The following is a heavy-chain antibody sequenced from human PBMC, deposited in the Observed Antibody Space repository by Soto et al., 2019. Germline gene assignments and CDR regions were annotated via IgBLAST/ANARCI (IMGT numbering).Heavy chain of an antibody. CDR2: IYYSEST. CDR1: GGSISSSSYY. J-gene: IGHJ6*03. D-gene: IGHD4-17*01. Sequence: SETLSLTCPVSGGSISSSSYYWGWIRQPPGKGLEWIGSIYYSESTYYNPSLKSRVTISVDTSKNQFSLKLSSVTAADTAVYYCARSFHDYGDYGGYYYYYMDVWGKGTTVTVSS. CDR3: ARSFHDYGDYGGYYYYYMDV. V-gene: IGHV4-39*01.